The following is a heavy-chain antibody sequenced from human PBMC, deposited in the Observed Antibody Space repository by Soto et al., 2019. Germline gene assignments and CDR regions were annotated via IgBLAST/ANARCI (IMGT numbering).Heavy chain of an antibody. J-gene: IGHJ4*02. V-gene: IGHV4-39*02. Sequence: SETLSLTCTVSGGSISSSSYYWGWIRQPPGKGLERIGSIYYSGSTYYNPSLKSRVTISVDTSKNQFSLKLSSVTAADTAVYYCARETGHSSSDYWGQGTLVTVSS. CDR1: GGSISSSSYY. CDR2: IYYSGST. CDR3: ARETGHSSSDY. D-gene: IGHD6-6*01.